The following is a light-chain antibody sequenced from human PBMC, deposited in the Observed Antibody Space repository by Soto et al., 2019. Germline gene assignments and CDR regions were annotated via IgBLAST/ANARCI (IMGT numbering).Light chain of an antibody. J-gene: IGLJ2*01. V-gene: IGLV1-44*01. CDR1: SSKIGSST. Sequence: QSVLTQSPSASGTPGQTVSISSSGSSSKIGSSTVNWYQHVPGTAPKLLIYRDNVRLSGFPDRISASKSGTSASLVISGLQSQDEADYYCASWDVSLDGVVFGGGTKLTVL. CDR3: ASWDVSLDGVV. CDR2: RDN.